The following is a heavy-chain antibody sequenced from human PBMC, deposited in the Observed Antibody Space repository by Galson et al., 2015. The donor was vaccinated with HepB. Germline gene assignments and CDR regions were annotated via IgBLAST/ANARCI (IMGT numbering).Heavy chain of an antibody. Sequence: SLRLSCVASGFTVSSNYMSWVRQAPGKGLEWVSVIYSGGSTYYADSVKGRITISRDNSKNTLYLQMNSLRAEDTAVYYCATVPLSYSSTYYFDYWGQGTLVTVSS. V-gene: IGHV3-66*01. CDR1: GFTVSSNY. J-gene: IGHJ4*02. CDR2: IYSGGST. CDR3: ATVPLSYSSTYYFDY. D-gene: IGHD6-19*01.